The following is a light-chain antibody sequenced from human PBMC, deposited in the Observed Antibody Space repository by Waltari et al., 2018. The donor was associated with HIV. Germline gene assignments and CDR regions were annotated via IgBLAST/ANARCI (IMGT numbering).Light chain of an antibody. CDR2: DVN. CDR1: SSDVGAYNY. J-gene: IGLJ1*01. Sequence: QSALTQPASVSGSPGQSITISCTGTSSDVGAYNYVSLYQQHPGKAPKFIIYDVNKPPGWVSNRFAGAKSGNTAFLAISVLQAEDEADYYCSSYTSSHTQVFGSGTKVTVL. CDR3: SSYTSSHTQV. V-gene: IGLV2-14*03.